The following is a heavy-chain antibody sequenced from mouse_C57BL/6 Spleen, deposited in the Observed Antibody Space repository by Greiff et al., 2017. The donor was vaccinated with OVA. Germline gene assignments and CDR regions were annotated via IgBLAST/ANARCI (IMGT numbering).Heavy chain of an antibody. V-gene: IGHV1-53*01. J-gene: IGHJ2*01. CDR1: GYTFTSYW. CDR2: INPSNGGT. Sequence: VQLQQPGTELVKPGASVKLSCKASGYTFTSYWMHWVKQRPGQGLEWIGNINPSNGGTNYNEKFKSKATLTVAKSSSTAYMQLSSLTSEDSAVYYCARTLYYYGSSGYYFDYWGQGTTLTVSS. D-gene: IGHD1-1*01. CDR3: ARTLYYYGSSGYYFDY.